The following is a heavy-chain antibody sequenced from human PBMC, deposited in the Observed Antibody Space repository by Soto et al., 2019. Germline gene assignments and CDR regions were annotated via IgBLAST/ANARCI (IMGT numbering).Heavy chain of an antibody. D-gene: IGHD2-15*01. CDR1: RYTFTGYY. Sequence: ASVTVSYKASRYTFTGYYIHLGLHPPAQGLEGMVGINPNSGGTNYAQKFHGRVTMTRDTSISTAYMELSRLRSDDTAVYYCARVNVVVVAATREYYFDYWGQGTLVTVSS. CDR2: INPNSGGT. CDR3: ARVNVVVVAATREYYFDY. V-gene: IGHV1-2*02. J-gene: IGHJ4*02.